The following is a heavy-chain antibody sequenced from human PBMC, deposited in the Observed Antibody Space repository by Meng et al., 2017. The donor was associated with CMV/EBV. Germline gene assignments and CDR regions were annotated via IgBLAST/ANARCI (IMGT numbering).Heavy chain of an antibody. Sequence: LSLTCAASGFTFSSYGMHWVRQAPGKGLEWVAVIWYDGSNKYYADSVKGRFTISRDNSKNTLYLQMNSLRAEDTAVYYCAKVKGWYYYGMDVWGQGTTVTVSS. J-gene: IGHJ6*02. CDR2: IWYDGSNK. CDR1: GFTFSSYG. V-gene: IGHV3-33*06. CDR3: AKVKGWYYYGMDV. D-gene: IGHD2-15*01.